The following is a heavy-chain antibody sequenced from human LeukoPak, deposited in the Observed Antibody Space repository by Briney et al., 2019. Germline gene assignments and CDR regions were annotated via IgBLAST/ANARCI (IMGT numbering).Heavy chain of an antibody. Sequence: ASVKVSCKASGYTFTSYDINWVRQATGQGLEWMGWMNPNGGNTGYAQKFQGRVTMTRNTSISTAYMELSSLRSEDTAVYYCARTPSMARGVIPIKTFDYWGQGTLVTVSS. CDR2: MNPNGGNT. J-gene: IGHJ4*02. CDR1: GYTFTSYD. D-gene: IGHD3-10*01. V-gene: IGHV1-8*01. CDR3: ARTPSMARGVIPIKTFDY.